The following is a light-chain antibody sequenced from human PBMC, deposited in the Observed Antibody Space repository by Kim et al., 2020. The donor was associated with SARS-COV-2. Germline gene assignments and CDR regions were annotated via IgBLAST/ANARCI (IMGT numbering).Light chain of an antibody. J-gene: IGKJ4*01. CDR3: QQCKSYPLA. V-gene: IGKV1-5*03. CDR2: QAS. CDR1: QSINTW. Sequence: DIQMTQSPSTLSASVGDRVTITCRASQSINTWLAWYQQKPGKAPKLLISQASNLESGVPSRFSGSGSGTEFTLTISSLQPDDFATYYCQQCKSYPLAFGGGTKVDIK.